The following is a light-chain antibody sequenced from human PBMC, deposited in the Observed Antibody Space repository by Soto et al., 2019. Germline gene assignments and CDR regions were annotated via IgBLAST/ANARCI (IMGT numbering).Light chain of an antibody. CDR2: GAS. CDR3: QQYGSSPLT. J-gene: IGKJ4*01. V-gene: IGKV3-20*01. Sequence: EIVLTQSPGTLSLSPGERATLSCRASQSVSSSYLAWYQQIPGQAPRLLIYGASRRAAGIPDRFSGGGSGTDFTLTISRLEPEDFAVYYCQQYGSSPLTFGGGTKVEIK. CDR1: QSVSSSY.